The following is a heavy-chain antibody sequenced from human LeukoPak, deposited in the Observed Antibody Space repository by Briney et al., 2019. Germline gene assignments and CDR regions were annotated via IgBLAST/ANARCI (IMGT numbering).Heavy chain of an antibody. D-gene: IGHD1-26*01. J-gene: IGHJ4*02. V-gene: IGHV3-23*01. CDR1: GFTFSNAW. CDR2: ISGSGGST. CDR3: AKHIRGLVGATRTDY. Sequence: GGSLRLSCAASGFTFSNAWMSWVRQAPGKGLEWVSAISGSGGSTYYADSVKGRFTIFRDNSKNTLYLQMNSLRAEDTAVYYCAKHIRGLVGATRTDYWGQGTLVTVSS.